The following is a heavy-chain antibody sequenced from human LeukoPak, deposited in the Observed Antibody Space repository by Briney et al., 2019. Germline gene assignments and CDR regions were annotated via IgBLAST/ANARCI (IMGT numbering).Heavy chain of an antibody. CDR3: ATLQALGYGMDV. V-gene: IGHV1-24*01. Sequence: ASVKVSCKVSGYTLTELYVHWVRQAPGKGLEWMGGFDPEDGETIYAQEFQGRVTMTEVTSTDTASMELSSLKSEDTAVYYCATLQALGYGMDVWGQGTTVTVSS. J-gene: IGHJ6*02. CDR1: GYTLTELY. CDR2: FDPEDGET. D-gene: IGHD3-16*01.